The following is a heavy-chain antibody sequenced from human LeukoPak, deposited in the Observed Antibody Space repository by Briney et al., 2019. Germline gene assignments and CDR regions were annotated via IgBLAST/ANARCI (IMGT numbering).Heavy chain of an antibody. V-gene: IGHV4-61*02. CDR1: GGSISSGSYY. J-gene: IGHJ3*02. CDR3: ARVGYYDSFDAFDI. D-gene: IGHD3-22*01. Sequence: SQTLSLTCTVSGGSISSGSYYWSWLRQPAGTGLEWIGRIYTSGSTNYNPSLKSRVTISVDTSKNQFSLKLSSVTAADTAVYYCARVGYYDSFDAFDIWGQGTMVTVSS. CDR2: IYTSGST.